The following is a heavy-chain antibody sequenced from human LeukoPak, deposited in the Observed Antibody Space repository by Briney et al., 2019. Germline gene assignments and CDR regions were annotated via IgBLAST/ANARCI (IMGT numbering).Heavy chain of an antibody. J-gene: IGHJ4*02. Sequence: ASVKVSCKASRYTFTGYYMHWVRQAPGQGLEWMGRINPNSGGTNYAQKFQGRVTMTRDTSISTAYMELSRLRSDDTAVYYYARRARAMVTFDYWGQGTLVTVSS. D-gene: IGHD5-18*01. V-gene: IGHV1-2*06. CDR1: RYTFTGYY. CDR2: INPNSGGT. CDR3: ARRARAMVTFDY.